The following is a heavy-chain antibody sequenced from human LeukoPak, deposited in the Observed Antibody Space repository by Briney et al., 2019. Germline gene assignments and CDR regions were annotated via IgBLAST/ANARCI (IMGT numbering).Heavy chain of an antibody. V-gene: IGHV3-30*04. CDR3: ARVGDYGSGSYGY. D-gene: IGHD3-10*01. CDR2: ISYDGSNK. J-gene: IGHJ4*02. CDR1: GFTFSSYA. Sequence: PGGSLRLSCAASGFTFSSYAMHWVRQAPGKGLEWVAVISYDGSNKYYADSVKGRFTISRDNSKNTLYLQMNGLRAEDTAVYYCARVGDYGSGSYGYWGQGTLVTVSS.